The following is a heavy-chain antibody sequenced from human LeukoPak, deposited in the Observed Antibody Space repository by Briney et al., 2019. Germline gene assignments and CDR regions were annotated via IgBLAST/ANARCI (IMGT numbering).Heavy chain of an antibody. CDR1: GFTFSSYG. D-gene: IGHD6-19*01. CDR2: ISGSAGSS. J-gene: IGHJ3*02. Sequence: GGSLRLSCAASGFTFSSYGMHWVRQAPGKGLEWVSGISGSAGSSYYADSVKGRFTISRDNSKNTLYLQMNSLRAEDTAVYYCATTIAVAGTDAFDIWGQGTMVTVSS. V-gene: IGHV3-23*01. CDR3: ATTIAVAGTDAFDI.